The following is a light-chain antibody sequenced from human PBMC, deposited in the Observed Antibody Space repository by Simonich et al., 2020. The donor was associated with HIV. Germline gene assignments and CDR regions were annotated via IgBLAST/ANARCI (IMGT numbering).Light chain of an antibody. CDR3: CSYTSSSTWV. Sequence: QSALTQPASVSGSPGQSITISCTGTSSDVGGYNYVSWYQQHPGKAPNLMIYDVSKRPSGVSNRFSGSKSVNTASLTISGLQAEDEADYYCCSYTSSSTWVFGGGTKLTVL. V-gene: IGLV2-14*01. CDR2: DVS. CDR1: SSDVGGYNY. J-gene: IGLJ3*02.